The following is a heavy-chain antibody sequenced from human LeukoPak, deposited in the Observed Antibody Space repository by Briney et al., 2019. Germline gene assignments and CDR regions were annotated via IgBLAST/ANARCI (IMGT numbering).Heavy chain of an antibody. CDR2: ISAYNGNT. V-gene: IGHV1-18*04. Sequence: ASVKVSCKASGYTFTSYGISWVRQAPGQGLEWMGWISAYNGNTNYAQKLQGSVTMTTDTTTSTAYMELRSMRSDDTSVYYCARDPPHLRYFDWVGEDDYWGQGTLVTVSS. D-gene: IGHD3-9*01. J-gene: IGHJ4*02. CDR3: ARDPPHLRYFDWVGEDDY. CDR1: GYTFTSYG.